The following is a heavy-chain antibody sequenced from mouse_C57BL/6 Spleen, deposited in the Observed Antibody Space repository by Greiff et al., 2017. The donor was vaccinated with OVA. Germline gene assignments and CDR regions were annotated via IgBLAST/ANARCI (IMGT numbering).Heavy chain of an antibody. CDR3: ARGYYGNFYWYFDV. CDR1: GYSITSGYY. D-gene: IGHD2-1*01. Sequence: VQLKESGPGLVKPSQSLSLTCSVTGYSITSGYYWNWIRQFPGNKLEWMGYISYDGSNNYNPSLKNRISITRDTSKNQFFLKLNSVTTEDTATYYCARGYYGNFYWYFDVWGTGTTVTVSS. CDR2: ISYDGSN. V-gene: IGHV3-6*01. J-gene: IGHJ1*03.